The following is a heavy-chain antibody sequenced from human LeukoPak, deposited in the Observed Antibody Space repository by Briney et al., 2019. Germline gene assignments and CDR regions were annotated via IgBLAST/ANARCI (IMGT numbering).Heavy chain of an antibody. J-gene: IGHJ6*03. CDR3: ARVGGYDSLWNYYYMDV. CDR2: IYTSGST. D-gene: IGHD5-12*01. CDR1: GGSISSGSYY. V-gene: IGHV4-61*02. Sequence: PSETLSLTCTVSGGSISSGSYYWSWIRQPAGKGLEWIGRIYTSGSTNYNPSLKSRVTISVDTSKNQFSLKLSSVTAADTAVYYCARVGGYDSLWNYYYMDVWGKGTTVTISS.